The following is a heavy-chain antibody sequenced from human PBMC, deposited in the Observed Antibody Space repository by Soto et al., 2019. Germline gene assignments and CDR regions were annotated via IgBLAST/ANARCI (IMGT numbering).Heavy chain of an antibody. J-gene: IGHJ6*03. V-gene: IGHV4-34*01. D-gene: IGHD2-15*01. CDR3: ARVPLYCSGGSCYSARRYYYYMDV. CDR1: FGSFSGYY. Sequence: PSEPLSLTCTVYFGSFSGYYWSWIRKTPCKWLEFVWEINHSGSTNYNPSLKSRVTISVDTSKNQFSLKLSSVTAADTAVYYCARVPLYCSGGSCYSARRYYYYMDVWGKGTTVTVSS. CDR2: INHSGST.